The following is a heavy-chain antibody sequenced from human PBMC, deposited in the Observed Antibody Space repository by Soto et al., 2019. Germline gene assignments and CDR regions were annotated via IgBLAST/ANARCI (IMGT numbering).Heavy chain of an antibody. CDR2: IYSGGST. CDR3: ATHDGPAAAGLVLDF. CDR1: GFTVSSNY. Sequence: GSLRLSCAASGFTVSSNYMSWVRQAPGKGLEWVSVIYSGGSTYYADSVKGRFTISRDNAKNSLYLQMNSLRDEDTAVYYCATHDGPAAAGLVLDFWGQGALVTVSS. J-gene: IGHJ4*02. D-gene: IGHD6-25*01. V-gene: IGHV3-53*01.